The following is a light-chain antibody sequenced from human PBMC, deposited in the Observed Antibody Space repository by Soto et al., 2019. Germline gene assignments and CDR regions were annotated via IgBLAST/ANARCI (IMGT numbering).Light chain of an antibody. CDR1: QSVENY. Sequence: EIVSTQSPATLSLSPGERATLSCRASQSVENYLAWFQQKRGQAPRLLIYDTSNRAAGIPDRFSGSGSGTDFTLTISSLEPEDFAVYYCHQRYIWPPLTFGGGTKVEIK. CDR2: DTS. V-gene: IGKV3-11*01. J-gene: IGKJ4*01. CDR3: HQRYIWPPLT.